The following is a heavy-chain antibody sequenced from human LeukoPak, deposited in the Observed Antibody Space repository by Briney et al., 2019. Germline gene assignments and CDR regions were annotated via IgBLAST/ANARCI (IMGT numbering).Heavy chain of an antibody. Sequence: SETLSLTCTVSGGSISSYYWSWIRQPPGKGLEWVGYIFGSGSTNYNPSLKSRVTISVDTSKNQFSLKLSSVTAADTAVYYCARPRTQYDNNDPFDIWGQGTMVTVSS. D-gene: IGHD3-9*01. CDR3: ARPRTQYDNNDPFDI. J-gene: IGHJ3*02. CDR2: IFGSGST. CDR1: GGSISSYY. V-gene: IGHV4-59*08.